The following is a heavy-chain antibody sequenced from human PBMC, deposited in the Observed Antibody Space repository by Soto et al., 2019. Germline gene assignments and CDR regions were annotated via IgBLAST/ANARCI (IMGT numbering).Heavy chain of an antibody. CDR2: INHSGST. CDR1: GGSFSGYY. D-gene: IGHD1-26*01. Sequence: SETLSLTCAVYGGSFSGYYWSWIRQPPGKGLEWIGEINHSGSTNYNPSLKSRVTISVDTSKNQFSLKLSSVTAADTAVYYCARGGEGATYNWFDPWGQGTLVTVSS. J-gene: IGHJ5*02. V-gene: IGHV4-34*01. CDR3: ARGGEGATYNWFDP.